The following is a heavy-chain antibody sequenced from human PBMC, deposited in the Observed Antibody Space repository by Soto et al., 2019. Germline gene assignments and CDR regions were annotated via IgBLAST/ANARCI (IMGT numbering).Heavy chain of an antibody. Sequence: QVQLQESGPGLVKPSQTLSLTCTVSGGSISSGGYYWSWIRQHPGKGLEWIGYIYYSGSTYYNPYLVRRVTISVQTSKNQFSRKLRTVKAADTAVYYGARGSTVAEPPSHAWLDYWGQGTLVTVSS. CDR2: IYYSGST. D-gene: IGHD4-17*01. V-gene: IGHV4-31*03. CDR3: ARGSTVAEPPSHAWLDY. J-gene: IGHJ4*02. CDR1: GGSISSGGYY.